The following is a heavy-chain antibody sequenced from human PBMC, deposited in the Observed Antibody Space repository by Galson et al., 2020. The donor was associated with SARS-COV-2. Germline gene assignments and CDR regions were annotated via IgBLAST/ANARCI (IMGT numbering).Heavy chain of an antibody. CDR2: INQDGSEK. V-gene: IGHV3-7*01. CDR3: ARAARVLDN. CDR1: GFTFSSYA. Sequence: GGSLRLSCAASGFTFSSYAMTWVRQAPGKGLEWVGNINQDGSEKNYVDSVKGRFTISRDNAKNSLYLQMNSLRVEDTAVYYCARAARVLDNWGQGTLVTVSS. J-gene: IGHJ4*02. D-gene: IGHD3-3*01.